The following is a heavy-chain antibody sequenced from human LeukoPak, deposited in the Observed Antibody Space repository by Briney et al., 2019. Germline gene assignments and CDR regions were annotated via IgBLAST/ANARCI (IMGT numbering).Heavy chain of an antibody. D-gene: IGHD1-26*01. V-gene: IGHV3-66*01. Sequence: GGSLRLSCAVSGFTVSSNYMSWVRQAPGTGLEWVSVIYSGGSTDYADSVKGRFTIPRDNSKNTLYLQMNSLRAEDTAIYYCARDLNNGSYHWFDPWGQGTLVTVSS. J-gene: IGHJ5*02. CDR1: GFTVSSNY. CDR3: ARDLNNGSYHWFDP. CDR2: IYSGGST.